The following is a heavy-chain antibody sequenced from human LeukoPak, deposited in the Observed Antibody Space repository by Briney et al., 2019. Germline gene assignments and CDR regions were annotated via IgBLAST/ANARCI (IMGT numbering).Heavy chain of an antibody. CDR2: ISYDGSNK. V-gene: IGHV3-30-3*01. D-gene: IGHD5-12*01. CDR1: GFTFSSYA. J-gene: IGHJ4*02. Sequence: GGSLRLSCAASGFTFSSYAMHWVRQAPGKGLEWVAVISYDGSNKYYADSVKGRFTISRDNSKNTPYLQMNSLRAEDTAVYYCARDRGSGYDDWGQGTLVTVSS. CDR3: ARDRGSGYDD.